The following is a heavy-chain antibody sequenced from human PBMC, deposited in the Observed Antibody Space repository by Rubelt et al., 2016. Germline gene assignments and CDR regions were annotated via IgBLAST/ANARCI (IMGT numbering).Heavy chain of an antibody. CDR2: IYYSGST. J-gene: IGHJ4*02. D-gene: IGHD5-12*01. CDR3: ASGREYGGDDQEFDY. CDR1: GGSISSSSYY. V-gene: IGHV4-39*07. Sequence: QLQLQESGPGLVKPSETLSLTCTVSGGSISSSSYYWGWIRQPPGKGLEWIGSIYYSGSTYYNPSLKSRGTISVDTAKNQFSLKLSSVTAADTAVYYCASGREYGGDDQEFDYWGQGTLVTVSS.